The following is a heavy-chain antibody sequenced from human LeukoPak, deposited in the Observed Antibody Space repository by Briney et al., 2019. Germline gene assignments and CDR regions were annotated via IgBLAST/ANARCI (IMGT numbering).Heavy chain of an antibody. CDR2: ISSSSSYI. Sequence: GGSLRLSYAASGFTFSSYSMNWVRQAPGKGLEWVSSISSSSSYIYYADSMKGRFTISRDNAKNTLSLQMDSLRAEDTAVYYCVTAFDSWGQGTLVTVSS. CDR3: VTAFDS. J-gene: IGHJ4*02. V-gene: IGHV3-21*01. CDR1: GFTFSSYS. D-gene: IGHD3-16*01.